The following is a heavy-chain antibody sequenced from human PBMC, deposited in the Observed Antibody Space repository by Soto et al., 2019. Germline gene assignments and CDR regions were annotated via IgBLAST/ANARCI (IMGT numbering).Heavy chain of an antibody. CDR1: GFSFSNCG. D-gene: IGHD2-15*01. Sequence: QVQLVESGGGVVQPGRSLRLSCAASGFSFSNCGMHWVRQAPGKGLEWVAAISSDGSDKYYSESVKGRFTISRDNSKNTLFLQMNSLRVEDTGVYFCVKGSEVARQELDYWGQGTLVTVSS. J-gene: IGHJ4*02. V-gene: IGHV3-30*18. CDR3: VKGSEVARQELDY. CDR2: ISSDGSDK.